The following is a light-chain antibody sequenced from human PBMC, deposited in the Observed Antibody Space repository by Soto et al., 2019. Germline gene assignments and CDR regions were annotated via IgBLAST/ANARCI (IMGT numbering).Light chain of an antibody. CDR3: SSYTTSSTLYV. CDR2: QVS. J-gene: IGLJ1*01. V-gene: IGLV2-14*01. CDR1: SSDVGNYNY. Sequence: QSVLTQPASVSGSPGQSITISCTGTSSDVGNYNYVSWYQQHPGKAPQLMIFQVSNRASGVSNRFSGSKSGDTASLTISGLQAEDEADYYCSSYTTSSTLYVCGTGTK.